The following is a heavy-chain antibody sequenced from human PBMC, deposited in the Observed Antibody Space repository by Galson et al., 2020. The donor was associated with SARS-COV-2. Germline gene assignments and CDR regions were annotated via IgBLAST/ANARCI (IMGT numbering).Heavy chain of an antibody. D-gene: IGHD2-2*01. CDR3: AKGYCSSTSCYAAVVYY. CDR1: GFTFSSYW. Sequence: GESLKISCAASGFTFSSYWMSWVRQAPGKGLEWVANIKQDGSEKYYVDSVKGRFTISRDNAKNSLYLQMNSLRAEDTAGYYCAKGYCSSTSCYAAVVYYWGQGTLVTVSS. V-gene: IGHV3-7*01. J-gene: IGHJ4*02. CDR2: IKQDGSEK.